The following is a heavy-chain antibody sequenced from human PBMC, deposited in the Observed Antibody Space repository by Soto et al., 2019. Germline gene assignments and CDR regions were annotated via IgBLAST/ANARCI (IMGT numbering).Heavy chain of an antibody. Sequence: GGSLRLSCAASGFTLSSYAMGWVRQAPGKGLEWVAAISGSGTSTYYADSVKGRFTISKDNSKNTLYLQMNSLRAEDTAVYYCAKDRYSSSRIFDYWGQGTLVTVSS. CDR1: GFTLSSYA. V-gene: IGHV3-23*01. CDR3: AKDRYSSSRIFDY. J-gene: IGHJ4*02. D-gene: IGHD6-19*01. CDR2: ISGSGTST.